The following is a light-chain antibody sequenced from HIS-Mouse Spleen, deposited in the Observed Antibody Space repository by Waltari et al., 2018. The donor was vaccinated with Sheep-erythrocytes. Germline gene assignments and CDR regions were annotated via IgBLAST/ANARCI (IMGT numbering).Light chain of an antibody. J-gene: IGKJ4*01. CDR1: QDISNY. Sequence: DIQMTQSPSSRSASVGDRVTITCQASQDISNYLNWYQQKPGKAPKLLIYDASNLETGVQSRFSGSGSGTDFTFTISSLQPEDIATYYCQQYDNLLTFGGGTKVEIK. CDR2: DAS. CDR3: QQYDNLLT. V-gene: IGKV1-33*01.